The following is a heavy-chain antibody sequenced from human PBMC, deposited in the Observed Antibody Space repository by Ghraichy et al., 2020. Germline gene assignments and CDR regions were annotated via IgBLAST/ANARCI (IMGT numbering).Heavy chain of an antibody. J-gene: IGHJ2*01. CDR1: GGSISSYY. CDR2: IYYSGST. V-gene: IGHV4-59*01. CDR3: ARVYDFWSGYYPDWYFDL. D-gene: IGHD3-3*01. Sequence: ETLSLTCTVSGGSISSYYWSWIRQPPGKGLEWIGYIYYSGSTNYNPSLKSRVTISVDTSKNQFSLKLSSVTAADTAVYYCARVYDFWSGYYPDWYFDLWGRGTLVTVSS.